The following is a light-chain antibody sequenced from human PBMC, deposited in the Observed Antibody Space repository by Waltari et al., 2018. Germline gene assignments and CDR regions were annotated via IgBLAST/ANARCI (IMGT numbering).Light chain of an antibody. Sequence: SPGERATLSCRASQSVSRTLAWYQQKPGQAPRLLIYDASTRATCIPDRFSGSGSGTDFSLTISRVEPEDFAVYYCQKYGTLPATFGQGTKVEIK. V-gene: IGKV3-20*01. CDR3: QKYGTLPAT. J-gene: IGKJ1*01. CDR2: DAS. CDR1: QSVSRT.